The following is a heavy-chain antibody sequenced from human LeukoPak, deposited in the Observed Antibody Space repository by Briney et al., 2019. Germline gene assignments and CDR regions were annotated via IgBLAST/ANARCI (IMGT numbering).Heavy chain of an antibody. V-gene: IGHV3-66*01. CDR3: ARATLSGSYRSDFFDY. CDR1: GFTVSSNF. D-gene: IGHD3-16*02. CDR2: TYSGGST. J-gene: IGHJ4*02. Sequence: PGGSLRLSCAASGFTVSSNFMTWVRQAPGKGLEWVSLTYSGGSTYYADSVKGRFTISRDNSKNMLYLQMNSLRAEDTAVYYCARATLSGSYRSDFFDYWGQGTLVTVSS.